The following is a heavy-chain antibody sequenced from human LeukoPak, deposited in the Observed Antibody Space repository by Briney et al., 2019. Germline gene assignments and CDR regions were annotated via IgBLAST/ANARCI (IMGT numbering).Heavy chain of an antibody. D-gene: IGHD5-12*01. CDR2: IIPILGIA. V-gene: IGHV1-69*04. Sequence: SVKVSCKASGGTXSSYAISGVRQAPGQGLEWMGRIIPILGIANYAQKFQGRVTITADKSTSTAYMELSSLRSEDTAVYYCARGGRGYSGYGELYYFDYWGQGTLVTVSS. J-gene: IGHJ4*02. CDR1: GGTXSSYA. CDR3: ARGGRGYSGYGELYYFDY.